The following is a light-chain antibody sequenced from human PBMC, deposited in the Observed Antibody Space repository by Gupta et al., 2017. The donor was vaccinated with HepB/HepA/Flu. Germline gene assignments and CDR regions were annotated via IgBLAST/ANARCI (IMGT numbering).Light chain of an antibody. V-gene: IGLV3-21*03. CDR2: DDE. CDR1: NIRNKT. Sequence: SYVLTQPPSVSVAPGRTARITCGGINIRNKTVHWYQQMPGQAPVLVVYDDEDRPSGIPERFSGSNSGNTATLTISGVEAGDEADYYCQVWDTSVDHVVFGGGTKLTVL. CDR3: QVWDTSVDHVV. J-gene: IGLJ2*01.